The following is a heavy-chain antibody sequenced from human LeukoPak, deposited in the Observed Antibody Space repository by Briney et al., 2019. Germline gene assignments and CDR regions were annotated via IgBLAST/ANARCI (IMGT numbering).Heavy chain of an antibody. CDR3: ARGPYDFWSGYYTFDY. V-gene: IGHV1-8*01. Sequence: ASVKVSCKASGYTFTNYHINWVRQATGQGLEWMGWMNPNSGNTGYAQKFQGRVTITRNTSISTAYMELSSLRSEDTAVYYCARGPYDFWSGYYTFDYWGQGTLVTVSS. CDR2: MNPNSGNT. D-gene: IGHD3-3*01. CDR1: GYTFTNYH. J-gene: IGHJ4*02.